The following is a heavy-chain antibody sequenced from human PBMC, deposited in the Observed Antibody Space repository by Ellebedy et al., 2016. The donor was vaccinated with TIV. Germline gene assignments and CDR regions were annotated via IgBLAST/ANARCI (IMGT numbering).Heavy chain of an antibody. Sequence: GGSLRLXCAASGSTLRTYWMSWVRQAPGKGLEWVARINGDGSRIYYVDSAKGRFTISRDNSKSSLYLQMNSLRVEDTAVYSCARDLHGGGLDVWGQGTKVTVSS. CDR1: GSTLRTYW. J-gene: IGHJ3*01. CDR3: ARDLHGGGLDV. V-gene: IGHV3-7*01. CDR2: INGDGSRI. D-gene: IGHD3-16*01.